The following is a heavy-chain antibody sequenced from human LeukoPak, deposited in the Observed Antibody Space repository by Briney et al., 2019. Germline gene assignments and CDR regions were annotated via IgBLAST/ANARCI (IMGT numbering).Heavy chain of an antibody. D-gene: IGHD2-15*01. CDR2: VFNSGGT. V-gene: IGHV4-59*08. CDR3: ARGCGGGSCYGSFDY. CDR1: GASISSYH. Sequence: SETLSLTCTVSGASISSYHWSWIRQPPGKGLEWIGDVFNSGGTSYDAPLKSRVTISVDTSKNQFSLKLSSVTAADTAVYYCARGCGGGSCYGSFDYWGQGTLVTVSS. J-gene: IGHJ4*02.